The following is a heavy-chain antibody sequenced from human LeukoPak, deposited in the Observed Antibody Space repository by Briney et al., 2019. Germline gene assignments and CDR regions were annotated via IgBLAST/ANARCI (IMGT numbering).Heavy chain of an antibody. CDR3: AKMVAAAGTSY. Sequence: GGSLRLSCAASGFTFSSYAMNWVRQAPGKGLEWVSAISGSGGSTYYADSVKGRFTISRDNSKNTLYLQMNSLRAEDTAVYYCAKMVAAAGTSYWGQGTLVTVSS. CDR2: ISGSGGST. D-gene: IGHD6-13*01. J-gene: IGHJ4*02. CDR1: GFTFSSYA. V-gene: IGHV3-23*01.